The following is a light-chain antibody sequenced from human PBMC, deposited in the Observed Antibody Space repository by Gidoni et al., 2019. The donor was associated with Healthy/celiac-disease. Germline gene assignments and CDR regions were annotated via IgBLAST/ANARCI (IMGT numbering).Light chain of an antibody. Sequence: AFQMPQSPSSLSASVGDRVTITCRASQGIRNDLGWYQQKPGKAPKLLIYAASSLQSGVPSRFSGSGTGTDFNLTISSLQTEDFATYYCLQDYNYPWTFXXXTKVEIK. V-gene: IGKV1-6*01. CDR1: QGIRND. J-gene: IGKJ1*01. CDR2: AAS. CDR3: LQDYNYPWT.